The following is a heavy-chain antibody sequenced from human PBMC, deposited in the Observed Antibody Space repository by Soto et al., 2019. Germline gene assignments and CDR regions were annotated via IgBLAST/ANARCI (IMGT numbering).Heavy chain of an antibody. J-gene: IGHJ6*03. CDR3: ARVYSSSWYYYYYMDV. CDR1: GYTFTSYA. D-gene: IGHD6-13*01. V-gene: IGHV7-4-1*02. CDR2: INTNTGNP. Sequence: ASVKVSCKASGYTFTSYAMNWVRQAPGQGLEWMGWINTNTGNPTYAQGFTGRFVFSLDTSVNTAYLQISSLKAEDTAVYYCARVYSSSWYYYYYMDVWGKGTTVTVSS.